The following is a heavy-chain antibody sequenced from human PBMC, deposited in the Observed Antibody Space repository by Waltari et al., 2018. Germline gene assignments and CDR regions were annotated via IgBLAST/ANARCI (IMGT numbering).Heavy chain of an antibody. Sequence: EVQLVESGGGLVQPGGSLTLSCAASGFTFSSYSMNWVRQAPGKGLEWVSYISSSSSTIYYADSVKGRFTISRDNAKNSLYLQMNSLRAEDTVVYYCARGGGSEPDYWGQGTLVTVSS. V-gene: IGHV3-48*01. D-gene: IGHD1-26*01. CDR3: ARGGGSEPDY. CDR2: ISSSSSTI. CDR1: GFTFSSYS. J-gene: IGHJ4*02.